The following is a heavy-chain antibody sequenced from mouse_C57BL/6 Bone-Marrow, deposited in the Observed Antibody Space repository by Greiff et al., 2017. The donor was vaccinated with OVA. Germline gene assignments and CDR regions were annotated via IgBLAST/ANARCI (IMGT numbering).Heavy chain of an antibody. CDR3: ASISIWYLYWYFDV. Sequence: QVQLQQPGAELVKPGASVKLSCKASGYTFTSYWMHWVKQRPGQGLEWIGMIHPNSGSTNYNEKFKSKATLTVDKSSSTAYMQLSSLTSEDSAVYYCASISIWYLYWYFDVWGTETTVTVSP. CDR2: IHPNSGST. CDR1: GYTFTSYW. J-gene: IGHJ1*03. V-gene: IGHV1-64*01. D-gene: IGHD2-1*01.